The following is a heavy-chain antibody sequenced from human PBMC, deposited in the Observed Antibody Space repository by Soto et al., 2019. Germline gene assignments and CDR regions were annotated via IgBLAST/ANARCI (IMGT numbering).Heavy chain of an antibody. V-gene: IGHV3-33*01. CDR1: GFDFGSYG. CDR3: ARAGVRRFFFPVFYCLDV. CDR2: LWCDGSTA. D-gene: IGHD3-10*01. Sequence: QVQLVESGGGVVQPGGSLRLSCVASGFDFGSYGMQWVRRAPGKGLEWLEVLWCDGSTAYYADSVKGRFTISRDNSKHTLFLHLYSLTAEDTAVYFCARAGVRRFFFPVFYCLDVWCNGTTVTVSS. J-gene: IGHJ6*04.